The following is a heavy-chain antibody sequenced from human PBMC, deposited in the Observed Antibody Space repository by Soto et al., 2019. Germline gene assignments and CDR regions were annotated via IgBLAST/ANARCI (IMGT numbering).Heavy chain of an antibody. CDR3: AKTHGSGWFTPGSY. D-gene: IGHD6-19*01. J-gene: IGHJ4*02. CDR1: GFSFSNFG. CDR2: ISYDGVNK. Sequence: QVQLVESGGGVVQPGRSLRLSCAASGFSFSNFGMHWVRQAAGKGLEWVAVISYDGVNKYYADSVKGRFSISRDNSKNTLYLEMNSLTAEDTAVYYCAKTHGSGWFTPGSYWGQGSLFTVSS. V-gene: IGHV3-30*18.